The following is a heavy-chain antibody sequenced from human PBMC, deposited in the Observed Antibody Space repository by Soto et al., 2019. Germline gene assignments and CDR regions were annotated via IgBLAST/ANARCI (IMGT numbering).Heavy chain of an antibody. D-gene: IGHD5-18*01. CDR2: IKQDGTEK. J-gene: IGHJ3*02. CDR1: GFTFSRYW. CDR3: ARGDTPMITGMDSFDI. V-gene: IGHV3-7*01. Sequence: VGSLRLSCAASGFTFSRYWMNWVRQAPGKGLEWVANIKQDGTEKNYVDSVKGRFTISRDNARNSLYLQMDGLRAEDTAVYFCARGDTPMITGMDSFDIWGQGTMVTVSS.